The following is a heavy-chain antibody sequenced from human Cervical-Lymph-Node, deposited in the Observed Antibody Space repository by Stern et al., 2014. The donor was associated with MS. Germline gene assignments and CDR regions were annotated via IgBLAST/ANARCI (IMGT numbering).Heavy chain of an antibody. Sequence: QVQLVQSGAEVKKPGSSVKVSCKASEGTFTNYAITWVRQAPGQGLEWMGGIIPIFGTANYAQKFQGRVTITADESTSTAYMELSSLSSEDSAVYYCATYFPHVETAMGYGMDVWGQGTTVTVSS. CDR2: IIPIFGTA. V-gene: IGHV1-69*01. J-gene: IGHJ6*02. D-gene: IGHD5-18*01. CDR1: EGTFTNYA. CDR3: ATYFPHVETAMGYGMDV.